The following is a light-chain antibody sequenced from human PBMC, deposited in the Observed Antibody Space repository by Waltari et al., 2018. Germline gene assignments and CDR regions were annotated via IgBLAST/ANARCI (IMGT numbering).Light chain of an antibody. V-gene: IGKV4-1*01. J-gene: IGKJ2*01. CDR3: QQYYSIPYT. Sequence: DIVMTQSPDSLAVSLGERATINCTSSQSVLYSSNNKNYLAWYQQKPGQPPKLLIYWASTRESGVPYRFSGSGSGTDFTLTISSLQAEDVAIYYCQQYYSIPYTFGQGTKLEIK. CDR2: WAS. CDR1: QSVLYSSNNKNY.